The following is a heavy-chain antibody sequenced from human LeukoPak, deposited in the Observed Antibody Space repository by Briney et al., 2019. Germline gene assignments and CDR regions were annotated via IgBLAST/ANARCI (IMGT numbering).Heavy chain of an antibody. Sequence: PSETLSLTCAVSGGPIISTNYYWGWIRQPPGKGLEWIGVIYHGGNTYFSPALKSRVTTSIDTSKSQFSLTLTSVTAADTAVYYCAREVGLWIGDNFYYYVDVWGKGTTVTISS. D-gene: IGHD3-10*01. J-gene: IGHJ6*03. CDR2: IYHGGNT. V-gene: IGHV4-39*07. CDR3: AREVGLWIGDNFYYYVDV. CDR1: GGPIISTNYY.